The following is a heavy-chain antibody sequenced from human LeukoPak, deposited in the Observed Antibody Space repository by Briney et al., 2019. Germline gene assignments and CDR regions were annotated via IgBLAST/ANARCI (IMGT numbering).Heavy chain of an antibody. Sequence: ASVKVSCKASGYTFTSYAMHWVRQAPGQRLEWMGWINAGNGNTKYLQEFQGRVTITRDTSASTAYMELSSLRSEDMAVYYCARGTYYDFWSGYQPFDYWGQGTLVTVSS. CDR2: INAGNGNT. V-gene: IGHV1-3*03. CDR3: ARGTYYDFWSGYQPFDY. J-gene: IGHJ4*02. CDR1: GYTFTSYA. D-gene: IGHD3-3*01.